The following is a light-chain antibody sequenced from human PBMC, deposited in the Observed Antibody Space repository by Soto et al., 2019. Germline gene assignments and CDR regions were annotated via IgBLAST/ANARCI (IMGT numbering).Light chain of an antibody. CDR1: QSFRGL. CDR2: DAY. J-gene: IGKJ2*01. V-gene: IGKV3-11*01. Sequence: EVVLTQSPVTLSLSPGERATLSCRASQSFRGLLAWYQQKPGQAPRLLIYDAYNRATGIPARFSGSGSGTHFTLTISSLEPDDFAVYYCQHRADWPRGSFGQGTKLEIK. CDR3: QHRADWPRGS.